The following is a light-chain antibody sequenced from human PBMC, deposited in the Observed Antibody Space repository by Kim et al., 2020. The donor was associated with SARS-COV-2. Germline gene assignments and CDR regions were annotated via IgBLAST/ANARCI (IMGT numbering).Light chain of an antibody. Sequence: QSVLTQPPSVSGAPGQRVTISCTGNSSNIGAGYDVHWYQQLPGTAPKLLIYGNSNRPSGVPDRFSGSKSGTSASLAITGLQAEDEADYYCQSYDNSLSGFYVFGTGTKVTVL. CDR1: SSNIGAGYD. J-gene: IGLJ1*01. CDR3: QSYDNSLSGFYV. V-gene: IGLV1-40*01. CDR2: GNS.